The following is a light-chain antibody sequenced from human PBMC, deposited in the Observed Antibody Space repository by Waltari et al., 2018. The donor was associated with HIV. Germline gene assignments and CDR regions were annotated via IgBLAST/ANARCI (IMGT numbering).Light chain of an antibody. CDR2: KDN. V-gene: IGLV1-47*01. J-gene: IGLJ3*02. CDR1: SSNTERNY. CDR3: AVWDESLDGWL. Sequence: QSELTQSPSASGTPGQRITISCSGSSSNTERNYVYWYQQFPGATPKVLIYKDNERPSGVPDRISGSKSGTSASLLISGLRSDDEADYYCAVWDESLDGWLFGGGTKLTVL.